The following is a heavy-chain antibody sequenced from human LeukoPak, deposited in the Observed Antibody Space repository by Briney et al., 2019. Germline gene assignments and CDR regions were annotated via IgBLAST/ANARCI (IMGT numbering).Heavy chain of an antibody. V-gene: IGHV4-38-2*02. CDR3: ASGKRGYYYYMDV. CDR2: IYHSGST. J-gene: IGHJ6*03. D-gene: IGHD1-14*01. Sequence: SETLSRTCTGSGYSISSGYYWGWIRQPPGKGLEWIGSIYHSGSTYYNPSLKSRVTISVDTSKNQFSLKLISVTAADTAVYYCASGKRGYYYYMDVWGKGTTVTVSS. CDR1: GYSISSGYY.